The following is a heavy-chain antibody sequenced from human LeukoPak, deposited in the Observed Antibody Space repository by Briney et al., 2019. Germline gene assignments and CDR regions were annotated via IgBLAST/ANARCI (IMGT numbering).Heavy chain of an antibody. CDR3: AGPYCSGGSCYSSIPGPAH. CDR1: GFTFSYYS. Sequence: GGSLRLSCAASGFTFSYYSMNWVRQAPGKGLEWVSYISSSSSTIYYADSVKGRFTISRDNARNSLYLQINSLTVADTGVYYCAGPYCSGGSCYSSIPGPAHWGRGTLVTVSS. J-gene: IGHJ4*02. D-gene: IGHD2-15*01. CDR2: ISSSSSTI. V-gene: IGHV3-48*01.